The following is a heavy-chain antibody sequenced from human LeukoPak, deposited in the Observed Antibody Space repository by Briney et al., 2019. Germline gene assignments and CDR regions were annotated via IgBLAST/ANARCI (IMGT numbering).Heavy chain of an antibody. CDR2: ISGSSSTI. CDR1: GFTFSSYS. J-gene: IGHJ4*02. Sequence: GGSLRLSCAASGFTFSSYSMNWVRQAPGKGLEWVSYISGSSSTIYYADSVKGRFTISRDNAKNSLYLQMNSLRAEDTAVYYCARLSGSYFLGYWGQGTLVTVSS. D-gene: IGHD1-26*01. CDR3: ARLSGSYFLGY. V-gene: IGHV3-48*04.